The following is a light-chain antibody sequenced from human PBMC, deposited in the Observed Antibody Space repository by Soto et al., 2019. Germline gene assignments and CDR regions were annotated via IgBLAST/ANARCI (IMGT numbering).Light chain of an antibody. CDR2: ANT. CDR1: SSNIGADYD. Sequence: QSGLTQPPSVSGAPGQRVTISCTGSSSNIGADYDVHWYQQLPGAAPKLLIRANTHRPSGVPDRFSASKSGTSASLAITGLQADDEADYYCQSYDSSLSGSVFGGGTKVTVL. CDR3: QSYDSSLSGSV. J-gene: IGLJ3*02. V-gene: IGLV1-40*01.